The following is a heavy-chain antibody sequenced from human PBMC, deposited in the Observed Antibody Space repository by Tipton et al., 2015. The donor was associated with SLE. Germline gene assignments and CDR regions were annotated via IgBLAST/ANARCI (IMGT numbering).Heavy chain of an antibody. CDR2: IYYSGST. CDR1: GGSISSYY. Sequence: TLSLTCTVSGGSISSYYWSWIRQPPGKGLEWIGYIYYSGSTKYNPSLKSRVTIPVDTSKNQLSLKLSSVTAADTAVYYCARGKSTFNWFDPWGQGTLVTVSS. V-gene: IGHV4-59*01. J-gene: IGHJ5*02. CDR3: ARGKSTFNWFDP.